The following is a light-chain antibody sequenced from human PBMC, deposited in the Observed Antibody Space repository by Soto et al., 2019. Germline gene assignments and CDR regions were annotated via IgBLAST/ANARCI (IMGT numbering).Light chain of an antibody. V-gene: IGLV2-14*01. CDR3: SSYTSSSSYV. CDR2: DVS. J-gene: IGLJ1*01. Sequence: QSALTQPASMSGSPGQSITISCTGTSSDVGGYNYVSWYQQHPGKAPKLMIYDVSNRPSGVSNRFSGSKSGNTASLTISGLQAEDEADYYCSSYTSSSSYVFGTGT. CDR1: SSDVGGYNY.